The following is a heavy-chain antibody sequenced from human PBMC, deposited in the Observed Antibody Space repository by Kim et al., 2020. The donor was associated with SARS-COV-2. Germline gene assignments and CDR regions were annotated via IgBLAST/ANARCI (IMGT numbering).Heavy chain of an antibody. Sequence: ASVKVSCKASGYTFTSYDINWVRQATGQALEWMGWMNPNSGNTGYAQKFQGRVTMTRNTSITTAYMELSSLRSEDTALYYCARGPECSTFTCLYWFVPWG. CDR1: GYTFTSYD. CDR3: ARGPECSTFTCLYWFVP. D-gene: IGHD2-2*01. V-gene: IGHV1-8*01. CDR2: MNPNSGNT. J-gene: IGHJ5*02.